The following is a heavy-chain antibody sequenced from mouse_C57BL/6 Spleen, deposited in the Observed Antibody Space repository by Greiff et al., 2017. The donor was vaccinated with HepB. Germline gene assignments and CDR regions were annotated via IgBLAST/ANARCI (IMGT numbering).Heavy chain of an antibody. CDR1: GYSITSGYY. CDR3: ARGPQGYFDV. J-gene: IGHJ1*03. D-gene: IGHD6-1*01. CDR2: ISYDGSN. V-gene: IGHV3-6*01. Sequence: EVKLQESGPGLVKPSQSLSLTCSVTGYSITSGYYWNWIRQFPGNKLEWMGYISYDGSNNYNPSLKNRISITRDTSKNQFFLKLNSVTTEDTATYYCARGPQGYFDVWGTGTTVTVSS.